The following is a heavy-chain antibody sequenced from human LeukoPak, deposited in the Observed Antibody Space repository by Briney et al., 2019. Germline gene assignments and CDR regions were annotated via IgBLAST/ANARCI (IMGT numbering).Heavy chain of an antibody. CDR3: AKYRVLTGPLPWY. D-gene: IGHD3-9*01. CDR2: ISGSGGST. J-gene: IGHJ4*02. V-gene: IGHV3-23*01. Sequence: PGGSLRLSCAASGFTFSSYAMSWVRQAPGKGLEWXXAISGSGGSTYYADSVKGRFTISRDNYKNTLYLQMNSLRAEDTAVYYCAKYRVLTGPLPWYWGQGTLVTVSS. CDR1: GFTFSSYA.